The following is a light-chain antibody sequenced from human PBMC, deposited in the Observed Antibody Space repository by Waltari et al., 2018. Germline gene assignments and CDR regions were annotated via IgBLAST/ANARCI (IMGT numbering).Light chain of an antibody. CDR1: TSDVGGFNY. J-gene: IGLJ2*01. Sequence: QSALTQPASVPGSPGQSITIPCTATTSDVGGFNYASWYQQHPGKAPKLMIYDVSNRPSGVSNRFSGSKSGNTASLTISGLQAEDEADYYCSSYTSSSTVVFGGGTKLTVL. V-gene: IGLV2-14*01. CDR3: SSYTSSSTVV. CDR2: DVS.